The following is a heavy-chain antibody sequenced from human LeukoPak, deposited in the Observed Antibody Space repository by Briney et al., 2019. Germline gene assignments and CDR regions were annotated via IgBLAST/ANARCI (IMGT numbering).Heavy chain of an antibody. CDR1: GGTVSSYA. Sequence: SVKVSCKASGGTVSSYAIRWGREAPGQGLEWMGRIIPILGVANQAQKFQGRVTVTADKSTSTAYMELSSLRSEDTAVYYCARARISQQTYSYNSSAYPFDYWGQGTLVTVSS. D-gene: IGHD3-22*01. CDR3: ARARISQQTYSYNSSAYPFDY. V-gene: IGHV1-69*04. CDR2: IIPILGVA. J-gene: IGHJ4*02.